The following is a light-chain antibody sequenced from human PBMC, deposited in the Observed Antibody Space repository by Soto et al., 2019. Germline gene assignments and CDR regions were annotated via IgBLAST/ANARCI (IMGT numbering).Light chain of an antibody. CDR1: QTVNSKY. CDR3: QQYGRSPPFT. V-gene: IGKV3-20*01. J-gene: IGKJ2*01. Sequence: EIVLTQSPGTLALSPGERATLSRRASQTVNSKYLAWYQQKPGQAPRLLMYGASNRATGIPDRFSGSGSGTDFTLTISRLEPEDFAVYFCQQYGRSPPFTFGQGTKVEIK. CDR2: GAS.